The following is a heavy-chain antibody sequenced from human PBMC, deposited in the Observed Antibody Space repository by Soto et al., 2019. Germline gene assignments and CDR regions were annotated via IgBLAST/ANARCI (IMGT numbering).Heavy chain of an antibody. CDR3: AKVTKRAAAGRYEYYKYGMDV. J-gene: IGHJ6*02. V-gene: IGHV3-23*01. Sequence: EVQLLESGGALEHPGGSLRLSCAASGFAFSTYAMTWVRQAPGKGLEWVSVISGIGGSSYYADSVKGRFTISRDNSKNTLSLQMNGLRAEDTAVYYCAKVTKRAAAGRYEYYKYGMDVWGQGTTVTVSS. CDR1: GFAFSTYA. CDR2: ISGIGGSS. D-gene: IGHD6-13*01.